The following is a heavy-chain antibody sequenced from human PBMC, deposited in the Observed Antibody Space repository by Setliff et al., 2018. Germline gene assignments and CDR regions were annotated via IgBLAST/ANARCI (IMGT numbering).Heavy chain of an antibody. CDR2: IYYSGLT. D-gene: IGHD3-10*01. CDR1: GGSISSGGYY. V-gene: IGHV4-61*08. Sequence: SETLSLTCTVSGGSISSGGYYWSWIRQHPGKGLEWIGYIYYSGLTNYDPSLKSRVTMSVDSSKNQFSLKLSSVTAADTAVYYCARAPGRNIRGDYWGQGALVTVSS. CDR3: ARAPGRNIRGDY. J-gene: IGHJ4*02.